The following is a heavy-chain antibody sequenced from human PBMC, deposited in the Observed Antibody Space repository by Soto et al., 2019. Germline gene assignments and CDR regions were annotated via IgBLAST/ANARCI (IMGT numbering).Heavy chain of an antibody. D-gene: IGHD2-21*02. V-gene: IGHV3-30*04. CDR3: ARDVDDSYFDY. CDR1: GFTFSSYA. Sequence: GGSLRLSCAASGFTFSSYAMHWVRQAPGKGLEWVAVISYDGSNKYYADSVKGRFTISRDNSKNTLYLQMNSLRAEDTAVYYCARDVDDSYFDYWGQGTLVTVSS. CDR2: ISYDGSNK. J-gene: IGHJ4*02.